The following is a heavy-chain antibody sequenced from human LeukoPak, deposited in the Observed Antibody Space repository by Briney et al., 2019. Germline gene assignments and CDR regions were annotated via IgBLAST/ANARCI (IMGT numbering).Heavy chain of an antibody. Sequence: GGSLRLSCAASGFTVSSNYMSWVRQAPGKGLEWVSVIYSGGSTYYADSVKGRFTISRDNSKNTLYLQMNSLRAEDTAVYYCARREYSGSFPDYWGQGTLVTVSS. J-gene: IGHJ4*02. CDR1: GFTVSSNY. D-gene: IGHD1-26*01. CDR2: IYSGGST. V-gene: IGHV3-66*01. CDR3: ARREYSGSFPDY.